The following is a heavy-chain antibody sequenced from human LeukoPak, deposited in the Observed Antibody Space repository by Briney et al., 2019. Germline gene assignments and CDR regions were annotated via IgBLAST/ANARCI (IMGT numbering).Heavy chain of an antibody. V-gene: IGHV3-23*01. D-gene: IGHD3-3*01. Sequence: GGSLRLSCAASGFNVTSNYVSWVRQAPGKGLEWVSAISGSGGSTYYADSVKGRFTISRDNSKNTLYLQMNSLRAEDTAVYYCAKGLDYDFWSGYYIDYWGQGTLVTVSS. J-gene: IGHJ4*02. CDR3: AKGLDYDFWSGYYIDY. CDR2: ISGSGGST. CDR1: GFNVTSNY.